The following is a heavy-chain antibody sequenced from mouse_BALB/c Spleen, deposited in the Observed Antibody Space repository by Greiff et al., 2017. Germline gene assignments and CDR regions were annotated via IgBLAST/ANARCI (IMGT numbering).Heavy chain of an antibody. CDR1: GYTFTSYW. V-gene: IGHV1S81*02. CDR3: ARLITTVVALYSYAMDY. CDR2: INPSNGRT. J-gene: IGHJ4*01. D-gene: IGHD1-1*01. Sequence: VKLVESGAELVKPGASVKLSCKASGYTFTSYWMHWVKQRPGQGLEWIGEINPSNGRTNYNEKFKSKATLTVDKSSSTAYMQLSSLTSEDSAVYYCARLITTVVALYSYAMDYWGQGTSVTVSS.